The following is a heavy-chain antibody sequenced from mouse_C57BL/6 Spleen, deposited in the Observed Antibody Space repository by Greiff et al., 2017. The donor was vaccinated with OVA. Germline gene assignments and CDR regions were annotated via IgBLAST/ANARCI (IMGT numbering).Heavy chain of an antibody. CDR3: ARSIGDGSSYRYYFDY. D-gene: IGHD1-1*01. V-gene: IGHV1-18*01. CDR1: GYTFTDYN. J-gene: IGHJ2*01. Sequence: VQLKQSGPELVKPGASVKIPCKASGYTFTDYNMDWVKQSHGKSLEWIGDINPNNGGTIYNQKFKGKATLTVDKSSSTAYMELRSLTSEDTAVYYCARSIGDGSSYRYYFDYWGQGTTLTVSS. CDR2: INPNNGGT.